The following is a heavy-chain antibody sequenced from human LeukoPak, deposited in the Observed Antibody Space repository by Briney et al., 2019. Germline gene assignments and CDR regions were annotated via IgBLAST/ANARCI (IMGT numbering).Heavy chain of an antibody. Sequence: GASVEVSCKASGYTFTSYGIGWVRQAPGQGLEWMGWISAYNGNTNYAQKLQGRVTMTTDTSTSTAYMELRGLRSEDTAVYYCARDNSMEDTAWWFDPWGQGTLVTVSS. J-gene: IGHJ5*02. CDR1: GYTFTSYG. D-gene: IGHD1-1*01. CDR3: ARDNSMEDTAWWFDP. V-gene: IGHV1-18*01. CDR2: ISAYNGNT.